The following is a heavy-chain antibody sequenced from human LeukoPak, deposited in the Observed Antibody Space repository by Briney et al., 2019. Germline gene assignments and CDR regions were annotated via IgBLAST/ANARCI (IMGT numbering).Heavy chain of an antibody. J-gene: IGHJ3*01. CDR1: GYTFISYV. CDR2: ISSYTGNT. Sequence: GASVKVSCKPSGYTFISYVISWVRQAPGQGLEWMGWISSYTGNTNYAQKLQGRVAMTTDTSTSTAYMELRSLRSDDTAVYYCGRNSSGDAFDVWGQGTMVTVSS. V-gene: IGHV1-18*01. D-gene: IGHD6-19*01. CDR3: GRNSSGDAFDV.